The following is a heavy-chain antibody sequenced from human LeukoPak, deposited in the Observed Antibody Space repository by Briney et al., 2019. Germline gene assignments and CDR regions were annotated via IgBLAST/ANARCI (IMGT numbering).Heavy chain of an antibody. CDR2: ISWKSDSV. J-gene: IGHJ4*02. Sequence: GRSLRLSCAASGFTFDDYAMHWVRQAPGKGLEWVSGISWKSDSVGYADSVKGRFTISRDNAKNSLYLQMNSLRADGTALYYCAKDWSYGGNSWKYFGSWGQGTLVNVSS. V-gene: IGHV3-9*01. CDR1: GFTFDDYA. CDR3: AKDWSYGGNSWKYFGS. D-gene: IGHD4-23*01.